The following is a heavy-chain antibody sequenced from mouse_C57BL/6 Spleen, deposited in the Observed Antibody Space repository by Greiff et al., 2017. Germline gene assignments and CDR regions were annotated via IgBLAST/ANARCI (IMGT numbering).Heavy chain of an antibody. D-gene: IGHD2-4*01. J-gene: IGHJ3*01. CDR2: LYPGNSDT. V-gene: IGHV1-5*01. CDR1: GYTFTSYW. Sequence: EVQLQQSGTVLARPGASVKMSCKTSGYTFTSYWMHWVKQRPGQGLAWLGALYPGNSDTSYNQKFKGKSKLTAVTSASTAYMELSSLTNEDSAVYYCTSDYSWFAYWGQGTLVTVSA. CDR3: TSDYSWFAY.